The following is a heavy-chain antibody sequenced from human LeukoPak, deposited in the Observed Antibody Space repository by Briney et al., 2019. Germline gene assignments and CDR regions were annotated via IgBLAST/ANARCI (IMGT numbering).Heavy chain of an antibody. J-gene: IGHJ4*02. Sequence: ASVKVSCKASGYTFTSYYMHWVRQAPGQGLQWMGIINPSGGTTSYPQKFQGRLTMTRDMSTGTVYMELSSLRSEDTAMYYCARALEDYFDSSGYFYPSYFDYWGQGTLVTVSS. D-gene: IGHD3-22*01. CDR3: ARALEDYFDSSGYFYPSYFDY. CDR1: GYTFTSYY. V-gene: IGHV1-46*01. CDR2: INPSGGTT.